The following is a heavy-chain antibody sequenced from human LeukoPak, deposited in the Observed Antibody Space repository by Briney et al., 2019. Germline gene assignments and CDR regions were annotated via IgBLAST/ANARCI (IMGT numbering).Heavy chain of an antibody. V-gene: IGHV1-69*05. CDR1: GGTFSSYA. CDR2: IIPIFGTA. CDR3: ARGRRARELLNGDAFDI. D-gene: IGHD1-26*01. J-gene: IGHJ3*02. Sequence: ASVKVSCKASGGTFSSYAISWVRQAPGQGLEWMGGIIPIFGTANYAQKFQGRVTITTDESTSTAYMELSSLRSEDTAVYYCARGRRARELLNGDAFDIWGQGTMVTVSS.